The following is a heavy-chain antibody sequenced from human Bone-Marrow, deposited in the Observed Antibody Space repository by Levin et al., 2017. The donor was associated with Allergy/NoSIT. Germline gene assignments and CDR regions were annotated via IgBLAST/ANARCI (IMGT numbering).Heavy chain of an antibody. Sequence: GGSLRLSCAASGFTFSSYAMHWVRQAPGKGLEWVAVISYDGSNKYYADSVKGRFTISRDNSKNTLYLQMNSLRAEDTAVYYCARDSLTAAVDYYYGMDVWGQGTTVTVSS. CDR1: GFTFSSYA. CDR2: ISYDGSNK. V-gene: IGHV3-30-3*01. D-gene: IGHD2-2*01. J-gene: IGHJ6*02. CDR3: ARDSLTAAVDYYYGMDV.